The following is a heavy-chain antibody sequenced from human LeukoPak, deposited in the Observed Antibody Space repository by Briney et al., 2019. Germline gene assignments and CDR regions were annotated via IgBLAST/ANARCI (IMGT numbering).Heavy chain of an antibody. V-gene: IGHV1-2*02. CDR2: INPDNGGT. Sequence: GASVKVSCKASGYTFTGYYMHWVRQAPGQGLEWMGWINPDNGGTNYAQKFQGRVTMTRDMSISTAYMELSRLRSDDTAVYYCARDPSNSGYDYLHYFDYWGQGTLVTVSS. CDR1: GYTFTGYY. CDR3: ARDPSNSGYDYLHYFDY. D-gene: IGHD5-12*01. J-gene: IGHJ4*02.